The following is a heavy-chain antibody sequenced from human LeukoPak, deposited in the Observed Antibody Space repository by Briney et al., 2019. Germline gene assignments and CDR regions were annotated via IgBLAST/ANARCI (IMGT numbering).Heavy chain of an antibody. V-gene: IGHV4-38-2*01. CDR3: ARQGNCGGGSCYNWFGP. Sequence: SETLSLTCAVSGYFISGGYYWGWIRQTPGEGLEWIGTIYHSGTTYYNPSLKSRVTISVDTSKDQFSLKLTSVTAADTAGYYCARQGNCGGGSCYNWFGPWGQGTLVTVSS. CDR2: IYHSGTT. D-gene: IGHD2-15*01. J-gene: IGHJ5*02. CDR1: GYFISGGYY.